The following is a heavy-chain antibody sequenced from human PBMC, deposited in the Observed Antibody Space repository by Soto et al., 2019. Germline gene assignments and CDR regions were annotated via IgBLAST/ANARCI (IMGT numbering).Heavy chain of an antibody. CDR1: GYTFNHYA. Sequence: QVQLVQSGPEVRKPGASVKVSCKASGYTFNHYAISWVRQAPGQGLEWMGWISAYNGNTNYAQKFEGRVTMTTDSSTSRAYLEVRSLRSDDTAVYYCARDIVATIQGDYWGQGTLVNVSS. V-gene: IGHV1-18*04. D-gene: IGHD5-12*01. J-gene: IGHJ4*02. CDR3: ARDIVATIQGDY. CDR2: ISAYNGNT.